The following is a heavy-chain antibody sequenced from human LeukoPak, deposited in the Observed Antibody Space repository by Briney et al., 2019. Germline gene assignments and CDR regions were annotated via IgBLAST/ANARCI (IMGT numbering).Heavy chain of an antibody. Sequence: GGSLRLSCAVSGFTFSSYNMNWVRQAPGKGLEWVSSITSSSRYIYYADSVKGRFTISRDNAKSSLYLQMNSLRAEDTAVYYCARDPYSASYGDYYYYYMDVWGKGTTVTISS. CDR3: ARDPYSASYGDYYYYYMDV. V-gene: IGHV3-21*01. J-gene: IGHJ6*03. D-gene: IGHD1-26*01. CDR2: ITSSSRYI. CDR1: GFTFSSYN.